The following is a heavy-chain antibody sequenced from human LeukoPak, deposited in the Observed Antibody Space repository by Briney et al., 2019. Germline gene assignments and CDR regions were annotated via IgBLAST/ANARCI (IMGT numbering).Heavy chain of an antibody. CDR3: ARDWYDY. V-gene: IGHV3-23*01. CDR2: IGGSGSYT. D-gene: IGHD6-13*01. CDR1: GFTFSTYA. Sequence: GGSLRLSCAASGFTFSTYAMIWVRQAPGKGLEWVSVIGGSGSYTYYADSVKGRFTISRDNSKDTRYLQMNSLRAEDTAVYYCARDWYDYWGQGTLVTVSS. J-gene: IGHJ4*02.